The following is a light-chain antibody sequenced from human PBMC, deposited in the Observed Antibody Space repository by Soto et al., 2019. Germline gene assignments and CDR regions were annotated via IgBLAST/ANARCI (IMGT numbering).Light chain of an antibody. V-gene: IGKV3-11*01. Sequence: EIVMTQSPATLSVSPGERATLSCRASQSVSSYLAWYQQKPGQAPRLLIYDASNRATGIQARFSGSGSGTDFTLTIRSLEPEDFAVYYCKQRSNWPITFGQGTRLENK. CDR2: DAS. CDR3: KQRSNWPIT. J-gene: IGKJ5*01. CDR1: QSVSSY.